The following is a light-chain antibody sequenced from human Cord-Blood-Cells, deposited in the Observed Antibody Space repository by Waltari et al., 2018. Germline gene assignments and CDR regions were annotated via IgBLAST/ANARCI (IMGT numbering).Light chain of an antibody. CDR2: AAS. CDR1: QSISSY. CDR3: QQSNSTRT. V-gene: IGKV1-39*01. Sequence: DIQMTQSPSSLSASVGDRVTITCRASQSISSYLNWYQQKPGTAPKLLIYAASSLQSGVPSRFSGSGSGTDFTLTSSRLQPEDSATYYCQQSNSTRTFGQGTKVEIK. J-gene: IGKJ1*01.